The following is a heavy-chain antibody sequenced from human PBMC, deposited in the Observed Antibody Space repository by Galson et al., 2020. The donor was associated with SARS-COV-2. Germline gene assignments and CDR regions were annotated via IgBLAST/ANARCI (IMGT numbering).Heavy chain of an antibody. Sequence: GESLKLSCAASEFTFSSYWMSWVRQAPGKGLEWVATIKFDGSEKYYVDLVKGRFTISRDNAQNSLYLQMNSLRGEDTALYYCARDNEPVGIYYYGMDVWGQGTTVTVSS. CDR3: ARDNEPVGIYYYGMDV. CDR1: EFTFSSYW. V-gene: IGHV3-7*03. CDR2: IKFDGSEK. D-gene: IGHD2-2*01. J-gene: IGHJ6*02.